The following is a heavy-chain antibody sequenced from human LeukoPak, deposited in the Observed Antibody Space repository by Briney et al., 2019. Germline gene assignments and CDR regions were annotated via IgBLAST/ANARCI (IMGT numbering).Heavy chain of an antibody. CDR1: GGSISSYY. Sequence: SETLSLTCTVSGGSISSYYWSWIRQPPGKGLEWIGYIYYSGSTNYNPSLKSRVTISVDTSKNQFSLKLSSVTAADTAVYCCARVDHADWNYGMDVWGQGTTVTVSS. CDR3: ARVDHADWNYGMDV. CDR2: IYYSGST. V-gene: IGHV4-59*01. J-gene: IGHJ6*02. D-gene: IGHD1-1*01.